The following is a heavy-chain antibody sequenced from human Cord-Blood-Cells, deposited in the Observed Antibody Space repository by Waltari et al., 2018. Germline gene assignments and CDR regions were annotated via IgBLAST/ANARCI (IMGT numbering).Heavy chain of an antibody. V-gene: IGHV4-4*02. CDR2: IYHSGGT. D-gene: IGHD3-16*01. CDR1: GGSISSSNW. J-gene: IGHJ3*02. Sequence: QVQLQESGPGLVKPSGTLSLTCAVSGGSISSSNWWSWVRQPPGKGLEWIGEIYHSGGTNYNPSLKSRVTISVDKPKIKVSLRRSCVTAGDRAVDDWGGGGRGRGGAFDIWGQGTMVTVSS. CDR3: GGGGRGRGGAFDI.